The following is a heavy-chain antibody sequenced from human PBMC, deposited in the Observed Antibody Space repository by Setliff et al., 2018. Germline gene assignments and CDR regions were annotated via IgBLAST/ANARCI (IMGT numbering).Heavy chain of an antibody. Sequence: SESLSLTCSVAGVSISGYYWTWIRQPAGKGLEVIGRSDTSGGTKSNPSLKSRVTVSEESSKNQFSLKLYSVTAADTAVYYCRYWSGYYNNDYWGQGTLVTVSS. J-gene: IGHJ4*02. CDR2: SDTSGGT. CDR1: GVSISGYY. CDR3: RYWSGYYNNDY. V-gene: IGHV4-4*07. D-gene: IGHD3-3*01.